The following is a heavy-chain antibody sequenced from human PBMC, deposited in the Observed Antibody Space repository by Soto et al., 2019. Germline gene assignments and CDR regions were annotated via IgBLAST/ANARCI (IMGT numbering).Heavy chain of an antibody. J-gene: IGHJ2*01. Sequence: PGKGLEWGAVIWYDGSNKYYADSVKGRFTISRDNSKNTLYLQVNSLRVEDTALYFFFFFKQKTAYEISCRSRHSWLNRSSDL. V-gene: IGHV3-33*01. CDR3: FFFKQKTAYEISCRSRHSWLNRSSDL. D-gene: IGHD2-15*01. CDR2: IWYDGSNK.